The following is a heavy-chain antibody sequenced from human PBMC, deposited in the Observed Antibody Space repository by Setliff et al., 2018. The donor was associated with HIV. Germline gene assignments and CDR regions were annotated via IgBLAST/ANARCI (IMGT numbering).Heavy chain of an antibody. D-gene: IGHD3-16*02. J-gene: IGHJ3*02. CDR1: EFIFGDYA. V-gene: IGHV3-49*04. CDR3: TREGYYDYVWGSYRPYAFDI. CDR2: IRTKAYGATT. Sequence: GGSLRLSCSASEFIFGDYAISWVRQAPGKGLEWVGSIRTKAYGATTEYAASVKGRFTISRDDSKSIAYLQMNSLKTEDTAVYYCTREGYYDYVWGSYRPYAFDIWGQGTMVTVSS.